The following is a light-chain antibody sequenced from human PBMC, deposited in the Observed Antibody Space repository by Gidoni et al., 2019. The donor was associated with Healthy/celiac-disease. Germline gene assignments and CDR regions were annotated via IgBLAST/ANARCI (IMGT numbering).Light chain of an antibody. V-gene: IGKV4-1*01. J-gene: IGKJ4*01. Sequence: IVMTQPPASLAVSLGERATINCKSSQSVLYRSNNKNYFAWYQQKPGQPPKLLIYWASTRESGVPDRFSGSGSGTDFTLTISSLQAEDVAVYYCQQYYSTPPTFGGGTKVEIK. CDR2: WAS. CDR1: QSVLYRSNNKNY. CDR3: QQYYSTPPT.